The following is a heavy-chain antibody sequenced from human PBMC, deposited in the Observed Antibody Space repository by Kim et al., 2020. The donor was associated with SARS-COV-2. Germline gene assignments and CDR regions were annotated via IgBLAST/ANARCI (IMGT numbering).Heavy chain of an antibody. D-gene: IGHD5-18*01. CDR1: GFTFSSYG. CDR3: AKCVQLWFLESYGMDV. CDR2: ISYDGSNK. J-gene: IGHJ6*02. V-gene: IGHV3-30*18. Sequence: GGSLRLSCAASGFTFSSYGMHWVRQAPGKGLEWVAVISYDGSNKYYADSVKGRFTISRDNSKNTLYLQMNSLRAEDTAVYYCAKCVQLWFLESYGMDVWGQGTTVTVSS.